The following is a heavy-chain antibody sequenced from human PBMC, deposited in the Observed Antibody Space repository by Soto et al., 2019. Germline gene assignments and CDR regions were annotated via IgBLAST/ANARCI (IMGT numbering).Heavy chain of an antibody. CDR2: IIPLFGTA. CDR1: GGTFSNYA. CDR3: ARPVEMATISRSYLFY. J-gene: IGHJ4*02. Sequence: ASVKVSCKASGGTFSNYAINWVRQAPGQGLEWMGGIIPLFGTANYAQKFQGRVTITADESTSTAYLDLSSLRSEDTAVYYCARPVEMATISRSYLFYWGQGTLVTVSS. V-gene: IGHV1-69*13. D-gene: IGHD5-12*01.